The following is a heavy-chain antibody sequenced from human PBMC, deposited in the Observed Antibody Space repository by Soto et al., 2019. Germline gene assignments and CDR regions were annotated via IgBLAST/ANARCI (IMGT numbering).Heavy chain of an antibody. V-gene: IGHV4-30-4*01. CDR3: ARSVDYGDYHGGFDY. CDR2: IYYSGST. J-gene: IGHJ4*02. D-gene: IGHD4-17*01. CDR1: GGSISSGDYS. Sequence: SETLSLTCTVSGGSISSGDYSWSWIRQPPGKGLEWIGYIYYSGSTYYNPSLKSRVTISVDTSKNQFSLKLSSVTAADTAVYYCARSVDYGDYHGGFDYWGQGTLVTVSS.